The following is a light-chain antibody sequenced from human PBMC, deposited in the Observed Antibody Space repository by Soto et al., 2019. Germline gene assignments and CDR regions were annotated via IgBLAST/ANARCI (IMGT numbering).Light chain of an antibody. CDR3: QQYYTTLALT. J-gene: IGKJ4*01. CDR2: WAS. CDR1: QSVLYSSNNKNY. V-gene: IGKV4-1*01. Sequence: DIVMTQSPDSLAVSLGERATINCKSSQSVLYSSNNKNYLAWYQQKPGQPPKLLIYWASTRESGVPDRFSGSGSGTDFTLTIISLQAEDVAVYYCQQYYTTLALTFGGGPKVEIK.